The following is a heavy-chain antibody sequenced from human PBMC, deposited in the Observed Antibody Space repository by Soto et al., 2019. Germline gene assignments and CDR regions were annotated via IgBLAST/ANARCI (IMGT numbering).Heavy chain of an antibody. CDR1: GFTFNNYG. V-gene: IGHV3-30*18. J-gene: IGHJ3*01. D-gene: IGHD6-13*01. CDR2: ISNDGSDK. CDR3: AKDQGIAASHGID. Sequence: QVQLVESGGGVVQPGTSLRLSCAASGFTFNNYGMHWVRQAPGTGLEWVAAISNDGSDKYYADSVKGRLTVSRDNSKNTLYLQMDILRAEDTAVYYCAKDQGIAASHGIDWGQGTMVTVSS.